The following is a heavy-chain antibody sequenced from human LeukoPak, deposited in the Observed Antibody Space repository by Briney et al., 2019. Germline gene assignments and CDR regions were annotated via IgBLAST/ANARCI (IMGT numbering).Heavy chain of an antibody. CDR1: GFTFSSSW. CDR3: ARSHTGTYLFDF. V-gene: IGHV3-74*01. CDR2: INTDGSST. Sequence: PGGSLRLSCGASGFTFSSSWMHWVRHAPGKGLVWVSRINTDGSSTNYADSVKGRFTISRDNAKNTLHLQMNSRRAEDTAVYYCARSHTGTYLFDFWGQGTLVSVSS. J-gene: IGHJ4*02. D-gene: IGHD1-26*01.